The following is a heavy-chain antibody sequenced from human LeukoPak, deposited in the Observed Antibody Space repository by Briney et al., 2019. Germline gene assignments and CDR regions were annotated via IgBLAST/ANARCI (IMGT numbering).Heavy chain of an antibody. CDR2: ISHTGDI. J-gene: IGHJ4*02. CDR1: GFTFSSFE. D-gene: IGHD4-17*01. CDR3: ARRTTGDDY. V-gene: IGHV3-48*03. Sequence: GGSLRLSCAASGFTFSSFEMNWVRQAPGRGLEWISHISHTGDIKYADSVKGRFTISRDNAKNSQYLQMTSLRAEDTAVYYCARRTTGDDYWGQGTLVTVSS.